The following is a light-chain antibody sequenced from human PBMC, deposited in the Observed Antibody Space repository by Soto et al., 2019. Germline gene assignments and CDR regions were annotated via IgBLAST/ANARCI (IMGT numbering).Light chain of an antibody. V-gene: IGKV3-20*01. CDR3: QHYGNSLWT. CDR1: QIVRSTY. CDR2: DAS. Sequence: VLTQSPGTLSLSPGESATLSCRASQIVRSTYLAWYQQKPGQAPRLLIYDASSRATDIPDRFSGSGSGTELTITISGLEPEDFEVYYCQHYGNSLWTFGQGTKVDIK. J-gene: IGKJ1*01.